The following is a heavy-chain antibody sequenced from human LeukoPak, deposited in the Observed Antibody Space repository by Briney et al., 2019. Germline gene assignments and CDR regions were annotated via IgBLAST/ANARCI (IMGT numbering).Heavy chain of an antibody. J-gene: IGHJ4*02. D-gene: IGHD6-6*01. CDR1: GFTFDDYA. V-gene: IGHV3-9*01. Sequence: GGSLRLSCAASGFTFDDYAMHWVRQAPGKGLEWVSGISWNSGSIGYADSVKGRFTISRDNAKNSLYLQMNSLRAEDTALYYCAKLGSSYDDFDYWGQGTLVTVSS. CDR3: AKLGSSYDDFDY. CDR2: ISWNSGSI.